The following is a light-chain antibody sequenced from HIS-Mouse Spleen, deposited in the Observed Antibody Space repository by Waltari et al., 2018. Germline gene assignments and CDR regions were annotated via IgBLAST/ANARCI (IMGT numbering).Light chain of an antibody. J-gene: IGLJ2*01. CDR1: NIGSQS. CDR3: QVWDSSSDHPVV. CDR2: DDS. Sequence: SYVLTQPPSVSVAPGQTARITCGGNNIGSQSVNMYQQKLGQAPVLVVYDDSDRPSGIPERFSGSNSGNTATLTISRVEAGDEADYYCQVWDSSSDHPVVFGGGTKLTVL. V-gene: IGLV3-21*02.